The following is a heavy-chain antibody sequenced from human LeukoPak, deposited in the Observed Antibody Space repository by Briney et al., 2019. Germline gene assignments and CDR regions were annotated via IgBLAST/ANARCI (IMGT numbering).Heavy chain of an antibody. Sequence: PGRSLRLSCAASGFTFSSYGMHWVRQAPGKGLEWVAVISYDGSNKYYADSVKGRFTISRDNSKNTLYLQMNSLRAEDTAVYYCAREPEDIVVVVAAPLAFDIWGQGTMVTVSS. CDR2: ISYDGSNK. CDR3: AREPEDIVVVVAAPLAFDI. J-gene: IGHJ3*02. CDR1: GFTFSSYG. D-gene: IGHD2-15*01. V-gene: IGHV3-30*03.